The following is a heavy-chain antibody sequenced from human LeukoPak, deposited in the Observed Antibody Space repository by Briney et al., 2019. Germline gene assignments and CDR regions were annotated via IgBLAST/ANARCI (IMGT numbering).Heavy chain of an antibody. J-gene: IGHJ4*02. V-gene: IGHV4-39*07. CDR2: MNYSGRT. CDR1: SSYE. Sequence: SSYEMNWVRQSPGKGLEWIGSMNYSGRTYYNPSLRSRVTISVDTSKNQFSLKLSSVTAADTALYYCAREGSGNYFYWGQGTLVTVSS. D-gene: IGHD3-10*01. CDR3: AREGSGNYFY.